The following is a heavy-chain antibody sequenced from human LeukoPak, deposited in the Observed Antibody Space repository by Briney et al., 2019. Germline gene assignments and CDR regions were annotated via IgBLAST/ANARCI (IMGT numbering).Heavy chain of an antibody. Sequence: SETLSLTCTVSGGSISSSSYYWGWIRQPPGKGLEWIGSIYYSGSTYCNPSLKSRVTISVDTSKNQFSLKLSSVTAADTAVYYCARQDTLTGYYNWFDPWGQGTLVTVSS. J-gene: IGHJ5*02. D-gene: IGHD3-9*01. CDR1: GGSISSSSYY. V-gene: IGHV4-39*01. CDR2: IYYSGST. CDR3: ARQDTLTGYYNWFDP.